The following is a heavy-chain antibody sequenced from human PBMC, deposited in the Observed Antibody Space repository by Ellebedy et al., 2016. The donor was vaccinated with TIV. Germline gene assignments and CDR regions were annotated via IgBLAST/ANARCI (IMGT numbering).Heavy chain of an antibody. CDR1: GYTFTGYY. CDR2: INPNSGGT. J-gene: IGHJ3*02. CDR3: TSDTSSYSSDAFDI. D-gene: IGHD3-22*01. Sequence: AASVKVSCKASGYTFTGYYMHWVRQAPGQGLEWMGWINPNSGGTNYAQKFQGRVTMTRDTSISTAYMELSRLRSDDTAVYYCTSDTSSYSSDAFDIWGQGTMVTVSS. V-gene: IGHV1-2*02.